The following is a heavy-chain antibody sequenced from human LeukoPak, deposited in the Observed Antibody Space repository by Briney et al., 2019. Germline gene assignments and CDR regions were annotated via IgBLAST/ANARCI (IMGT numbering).Heavy chain of an antibody. CDR1: GFTFSSYA. CDR2: ISGSGGST. Sequence: SGGSLRLSCAASGFTFSSYAMSWVRQAPGKGLEWVSAISGSGGSTYYADSVKGRFTIYRDNSKNTLYLQMNSLRSEDAPVYYCAKSDHRITTSGVVPTDWGQGTLVTASS. CDR3: AKSDHRITTSGVVPTD. V-gene: IGHV3-23*01. D-gene: IGHD3-3*01. J-gene: IGHJ4*02.